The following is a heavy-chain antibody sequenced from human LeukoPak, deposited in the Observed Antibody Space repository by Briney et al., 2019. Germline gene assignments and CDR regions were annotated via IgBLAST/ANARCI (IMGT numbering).Heavy chain of an antibody. J-gene: IGHJ4*02. V-gene: IGHV4-4*07. Sequence: SETLSLTCTVSGGSITSYYWSWIRQPAGKGLEWIGLIYSSGSTNYNPSLKSRVTMSVDTSKNQFSLKLSSVTAADTAVYYCARQGYSYGYDYWGQGTLVAVSS. CDR2: IYSSGST. CDR1: GGSITSYY. CDR3: ARQGYSYGYDY. D-gene: IGHD5-18*01.